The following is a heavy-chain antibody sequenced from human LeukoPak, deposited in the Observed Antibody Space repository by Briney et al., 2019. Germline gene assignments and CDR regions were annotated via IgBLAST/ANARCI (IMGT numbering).Heavy chain of an antibody. CDR3: AKDAIYKNSVWDYSDY. CDR2: TGDDT. J-gene: IGHJ4*02. V-gene: IGHV3-23*01. CDR1: GFSFSDYA. D-gene: IGHD5-24*01. Sequence: PGGSLRLSCAASGFSFSDYAMTWVRQAPGKGLEWVSSTGDDTYYADSVKGRFTISRDDSKDTLFLQMNSLRVEDTAVYYCAKDAIYKNSVWDYSDYLGQGTLVTVSS.